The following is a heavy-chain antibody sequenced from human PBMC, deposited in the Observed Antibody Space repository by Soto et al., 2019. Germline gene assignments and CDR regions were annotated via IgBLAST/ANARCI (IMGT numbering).Heavy chain of an antibody. J-gene: IGHJ6*02. CDR2: ISSSSSYI. Sequence: EVQLVESGGGLVKPGGSLRLSCAASGFTFSSYSMNWVRQAPGKGLEWVSSISSSSSYIYYADSVKGRFTISRDNAKKSLYLQMNSLRAEDTAVYYCARGGDSSREWGDYGMDVWGQGTTVTVSS. V-gene: IGHV3-21*01. CDR3: ARGGDSSREWGDYGMDV. CDR1: GFTFSSYS. D-gene: IGHD6-13*01.